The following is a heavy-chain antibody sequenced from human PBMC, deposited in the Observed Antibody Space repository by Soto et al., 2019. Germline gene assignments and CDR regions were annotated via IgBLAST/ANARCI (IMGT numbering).Heavy chain of an antibody. CDR3: AKDGRSSGANYYYAMDV. V-gene: IGHV3-30*18. Sequence: QVQLVESGGGVVQPGRSLRLSCAASGFSFRSYGIHWVRQAPGKGLEWVAVISHDGKNKYCADSVKGRCTISRDNSKNTLYLEMSSLRTEDTAVYYCAKDGRSSGANYYYAMDVWGQGTTVTVSS. CDR2: ISHDGKNK. D-gene: IGHD6-6*01. J-gene: IGHJ6*02. CDR1: GFSFRSYG.